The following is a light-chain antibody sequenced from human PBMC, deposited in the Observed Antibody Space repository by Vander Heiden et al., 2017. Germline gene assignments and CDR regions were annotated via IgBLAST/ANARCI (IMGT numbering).Light chain of an antibody. CDR3: QQYNNWPTVT. Sequence: EIVLTQSPATLSVSPGERATLSCRASQSVSSNLVWYQQKPGQAPRLLIYGASTRATGIPARFSGSGSGTELTITISRLQSEDFAVYYCQQYNNWPTVTFGEGTKVEIK. CDR2: GAS. J-gene: IGKJ4*01. V-gene: IGKV3-15*01. CDR1: QSVSSN.